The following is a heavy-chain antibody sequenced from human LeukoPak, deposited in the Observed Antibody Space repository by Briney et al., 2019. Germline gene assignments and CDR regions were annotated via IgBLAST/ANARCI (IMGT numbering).Heavy chain of an antibody. Sequence: SVKVSCKASGGTFSSYAISWVRQAPGQGLEWMGRIIPIFGTANYAQKFQGRVTITTDESTSTAYMELSSLRSEDTAVYYCATGYIAYYYMDVWGKGTTVTVSS. CDR1: GGTFSSYA. CDR2: IIPIFGTA. V-gene: IGHV1-69*05. D-gene: IGHD5-24*01. CDR3: ATGYIAYYYMDV. J-gene: IGHJ6*03.